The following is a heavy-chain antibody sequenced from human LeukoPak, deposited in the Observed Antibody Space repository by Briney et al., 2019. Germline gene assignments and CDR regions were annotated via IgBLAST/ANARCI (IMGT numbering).Heavy chain of an antibody. CDR1: GGTFSTYA. Sequence: GASVKVSCKASGGTFSTYAINWVRQAPGQGLEWMGGIIPIFDTPNYAQKFQGRVTITADKSTSTAYMELSSLRSDDTAIYYCARVTRWEILDYWGQGTLVTVSS. CDR2: IIPIFDTP. CDR3: ARVTRWEILDY. V-gene: IGHV1-69*06. J-gene: IGHJ4*02. D-gene: IGHD1-26*01.